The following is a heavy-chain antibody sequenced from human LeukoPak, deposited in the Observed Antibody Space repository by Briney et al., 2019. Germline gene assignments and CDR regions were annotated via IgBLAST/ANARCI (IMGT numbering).Heavy chain of an antibody. D-gene: IGHD6-13*01. CDR1: GGSFSGYY. Sequence: SETLSLTCAVYGGSFSGYYWSWIRQPPGKGLEWIGEINHSGSTNYNPSLKSRVTISVDTSKNQFSLKLSSVTAADTAVYYCARGQKGAASAGIAAAGTRRVYYYYYMDVWGKGTTVTVSS. V-gene: IGHV4-34*01. CDR3: ARGQKGAASAGIAAAGTRRVYYYYYMDV. J-gene: IGHJ6*03. CDR2: INHSGST.